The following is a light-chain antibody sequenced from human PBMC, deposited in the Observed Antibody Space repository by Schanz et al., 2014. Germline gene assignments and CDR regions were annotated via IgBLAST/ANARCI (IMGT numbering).Light chain of an antibody. CDR3: SSYTGSSPLFV. CDR1: SSDVGGYNY. V-gene: IGLV2-14*01. Sequence: QSALTQPASVSGSPGQSITISCTGTSSDVGGYNYVSWYQQHPGKAPKLMIYEGSKRPSGVSHRFSGSKSGNTASLTISGLQAEDEADYYCSSYTGSSPLFVFGTGTKLTVL. J-gene: IGLJ1*01. CDR2: EGS.